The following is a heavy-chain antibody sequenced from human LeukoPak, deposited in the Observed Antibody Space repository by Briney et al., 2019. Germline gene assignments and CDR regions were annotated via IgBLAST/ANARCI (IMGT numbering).Heavy chain of an antibody. CDR2: ISSSGGST. CDR1: GFTFGTYP. Sequence: PGGSLRLSCAASGFTFGTYPMSWVRQAPGKGLEWVSAISSSGGSTYYADSVKGRFTISRDNSKNTLYLQMNSLRAEDTAVYYCAKRGEPMAFDYWGQGTLVTVSS. V-gene: IGHV3-23*01. D-gene: IGHD3-16*01. CDR3: AKRGEPMAFDY. J-gene: IGHJ4*02.